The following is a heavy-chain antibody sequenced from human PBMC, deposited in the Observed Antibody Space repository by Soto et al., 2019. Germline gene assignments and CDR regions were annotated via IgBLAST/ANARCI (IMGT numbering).Heavy chain of an antibody. J-gene: IGHJ4*02. CDR3: ARTSAARPPNFDY. CDR1: GGSFSGYY. CDR2: INHSEST. D-gene: IGHD6-6*01. V-gene: IGHV4-34*01. Sequence: SETLSLTCAVYGGSFSGYYWNWIRQPPGKGLEWIGEINHSESTNYNPSLKSRVTISVDTSKNQFSLKLSSVTAADTAVYYCARTSAARPPNFDYWGQGTLDTVSS.